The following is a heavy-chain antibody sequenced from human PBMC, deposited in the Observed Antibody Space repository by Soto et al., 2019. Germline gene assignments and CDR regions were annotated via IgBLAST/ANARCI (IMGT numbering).Heavy chain of an antibody. J-gene: IGHJ4*02. Sequence: SETLSLTCTVSGVSINSNYYYWGWIRQPPGKGLEWIGSIYYTGNTYHNPSLKSRVTISVDSSKNQFSLHLTSVTAADTAVYYCARRGYRFGYSYFFDFWGQGTLVTVSS. D-gene: IGHD5-18*01. CDR3: ARRGYRFGYSYFFDF. V-gene: IGHV4-39*01. CDR1: GVSINSNYYY. CDR2: IYYTGNT.